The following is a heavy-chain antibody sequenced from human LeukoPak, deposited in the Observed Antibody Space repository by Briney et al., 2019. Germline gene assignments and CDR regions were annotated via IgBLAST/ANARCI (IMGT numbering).Heavy chain of an antibody. CDR1: GGSISSSSYY. CDR2: IYYSGST. Sequence: SETLSLTCTVSGGSISSSSYYWGWIRQPPGKGLEWIGSIYYSGSTYYNPSLKSRVTISVDTSKNQFSLKLSSVTAADTAVYYCARLRRGRKAFDIWGQGTMVTVSS. J-gene: IGHJ3*02. CDR3: ARLRRGRKAFDI. V-gene: IGHV4-39*01. D-gene: IGHD1-14*01.